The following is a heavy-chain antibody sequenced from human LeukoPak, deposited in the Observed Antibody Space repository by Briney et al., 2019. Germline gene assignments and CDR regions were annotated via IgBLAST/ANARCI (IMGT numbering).Heavy chain of an antibody. CDR1: GGTFSSYA. Sequence: SVKVSCKASGGTFSSYAISWVRQAPGQGLEWMGGIIPIFGTANYTQKFQGRVTITADKSTSTAYMELSSLRSEDTAVYYCARGLDDYGDYVFDYWGQGTLVTVSS. V-gene: IGHV1-69*06. CDR2: IIPIFGTA. D-gene: IGHD4-17*01. CDR3: ARGLDDYGDYVFDY. J-gene: IGHJ4*02.